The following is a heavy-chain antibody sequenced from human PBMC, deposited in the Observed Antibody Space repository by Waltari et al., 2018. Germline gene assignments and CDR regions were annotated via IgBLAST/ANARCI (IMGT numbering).Heavy chain of an antibody. D-gene: IGHD3-3*01. V-gene: IGHV3-64D*06. Sequence: EVQLVESGGGLVQPGGSLRLSCSASGFTFSSYAMHWARQAPGKGMENVSTISVNGGSTYYADSVKGRFTISRDDSKNTLYLQMPSLRVEDTAVYYCVKNGGYDFWSGSLDVWGQGTTVIVSS. CDR3: VKNGGYDFWSGSLDV. CDR1: GFTFSSYA. CDR2: ISVNGGST. J-gene: IGHJ6*02.